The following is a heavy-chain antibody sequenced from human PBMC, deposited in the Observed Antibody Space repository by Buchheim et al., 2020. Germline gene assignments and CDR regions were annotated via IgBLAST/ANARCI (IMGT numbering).Heavy chain of an antibody. Sequence: QVQLQQWGAGLLKPSETLSLTCAVYGGSFSGYYWSWIRQPPGKGLEWIGEINHSGSTNYNPSLKSRVTISVDTSKNQFSLKLSSVTAADTAVYYCARGPKTYYDFWSGYSKGLDYYYGMDVWGQGTT. V-gene: IGHV4-34*01. CDR2: INHSGST. J-gene: IGHJ6*02. D-gene: IGHD3-3*01. CDR3: ARGPKTYYDFWSGYSKGLDYYYGMDV. CDR1: GGSFSGYY.